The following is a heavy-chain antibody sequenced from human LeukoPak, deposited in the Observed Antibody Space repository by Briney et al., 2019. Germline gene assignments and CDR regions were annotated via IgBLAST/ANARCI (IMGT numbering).Heavy chain of an antibody. Sequence: SETLSLTCAVYGGSLSGYYWSWIRQPPGKGLEWIGEINHSGNTNYNPSLKSRINIPVDTSKNQFSLKLSSVTAADKAVYYCARSIMRGGYYYYYYMDVWGKGTTVTVSS. V-gene: IGHV4-34*01. CDR2: INHSGNT. CDR1: GGSLSGYY. J-gene: IGHJ6*03. CDR3: ARSIMRGGYYYYYYMDV. D-gene: IGHD3-16*01.